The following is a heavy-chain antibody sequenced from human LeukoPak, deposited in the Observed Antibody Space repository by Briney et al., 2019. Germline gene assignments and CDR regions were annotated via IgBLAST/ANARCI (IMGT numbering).Heavy chain of an antibody. V-gene: IGHV6-1*01. D-gene: IGHD3-10*01. CDR2: TYYRSKWYN. CDR3: ARASHNYGSYDY. J-gene: IGHJ4*02. Sequence: SQTLSLTCALSGDSVSNNNAAWNWIRQSPSRGLEWLGRTYYRSKWYNDYAVSLKSRITINPDTSKNQFSLQLNSVTPEDTAVYYCARASHNYGSYDYWGQGTLVTVSS. CDR1: GDSVSNNNAA.